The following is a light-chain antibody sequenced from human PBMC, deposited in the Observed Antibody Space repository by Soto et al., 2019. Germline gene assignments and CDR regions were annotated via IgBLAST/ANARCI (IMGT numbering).Light chain of an antibody. V-gene: IGKV3-15*01. CDR2: GAS. CDR3: QQYDNLPLT. J-gene: IGKJ3*01. Sequence: ERVMTQSPATLSVSPGERATLSCRASQSVGSNLAWYQQKPCQAPRLLIFGASSRATGVPARFSGSGSGTEFTLTINSLKSEDFAVYFCQQYDNLPLTFGPGTKVDIK. CDR1: QSVGSN.